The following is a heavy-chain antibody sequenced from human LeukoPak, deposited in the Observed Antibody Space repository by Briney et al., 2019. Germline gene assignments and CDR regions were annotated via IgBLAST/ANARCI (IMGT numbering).Heavy chain of an antibody. CDR3: AKDRVGDYYMDV. CDR1: GFTFSSYG. CDR2: IWYDGSNK. Sequence: GGSLRLSCAASGFTFSSYGMHWVRQAPGKGLEWVAVIWYDGSNKYYADSVKGRFTISRDNSKNTLYLQMNSLRAEDTAVYYCAKDRVGDYYMDVCGKGTTVTVSS. D-gene: IGHD2-15*01. V-gene: IGHV3-33*06. J-gene: IGHJ6*03.